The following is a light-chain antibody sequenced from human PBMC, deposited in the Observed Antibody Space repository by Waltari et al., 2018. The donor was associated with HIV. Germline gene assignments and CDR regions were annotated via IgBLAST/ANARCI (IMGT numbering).Light chain of an antibody. CDR1: GLATQY. Sequence: SYELKQPPSVSVSPGQPATITCSGDGLATQYAFWYQQKAGHAPVVVMIKDTERPLGIPERFYGSISGTTVTLTINEVQAEDEADYYCQSADSSGTYVFGSGTKVTVL. CDR2: KDT. J-gene: IGLJ1*01. CDR3: QSADSSGTYV. V-gene: IGLV3-25*03.